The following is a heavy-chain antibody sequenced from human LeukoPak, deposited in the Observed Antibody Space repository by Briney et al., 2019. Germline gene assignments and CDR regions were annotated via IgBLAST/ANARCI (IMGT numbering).Heavy chain of an antibody. J-gene: IGHJ4*02. V-gene: IGHV1-2*02. Sequence: GASVKVSCKASGYTFTGYYMHWVRQAPGQGLEWMGWINPNSGGTNYAQKFQGRVTMTRDTSISTAYMELSSLRSDDTAVYYCARFRIGAYYFDYWGQGTLVTVSS. D-gene: IGHD3-10*01. CDR3: ARFRIGAYYFDY. CDR2: INPNSGGT. CDR1: GYTFTGYY.